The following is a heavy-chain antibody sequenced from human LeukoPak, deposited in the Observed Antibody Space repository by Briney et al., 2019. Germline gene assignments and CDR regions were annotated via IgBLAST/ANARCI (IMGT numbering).Heavy chain of an antibody. CDR3: TRVTTNGYFEY. J-gene: IGHJ4*02. Sequence: GGSLRLSCAASGFTFSDFWIGWVRHAPGKGLEWVASIKFDESEKHDVHSVKGRFTISRENATNSLFLQMNGLRGEDTAVYFCTRVTTNGYFEYWGQGTLVTVSS. CDR2: IKFDESEK. V-gene: IGHV3-7*04. CDR1: GFTFSDFW. D-gene: IGHD1-1*01.